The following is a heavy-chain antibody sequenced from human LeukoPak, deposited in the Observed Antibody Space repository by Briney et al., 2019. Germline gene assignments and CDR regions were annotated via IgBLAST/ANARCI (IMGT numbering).Heavy chain of an antibody. V-gene: IGHV4-34*01. CDR1: GGSFTGYY. D-gene: IGHD3-16*01. CDR2: MHYSGAT. CDR3: ARGILGLYYFDV. Sequence: SETLSLTCALSGGSFTGYYWTWIREAPGKGREWIGQMHYSGATSYKPSLRSRVTISRGTSENQFSLEVTSVTAADTAIYYCARGILGLYYFDVWGRGTSVTVSP. J-gene: IGHJ2*01.